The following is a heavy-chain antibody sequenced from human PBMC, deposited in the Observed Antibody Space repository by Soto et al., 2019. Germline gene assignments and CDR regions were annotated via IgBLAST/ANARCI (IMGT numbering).Heavy chain of an antibody. D-gene: IGHD3-22*01. CDR3: ARESITMRGVVARVYAFDI. V-gene: IGHV4-39*02. CDR1: GCSIISSSYY. Sequence: EPLSLTYTVSGCSIISSSYYWGWIRQPPGKGLEWIVIIYYIVSTYYNPSLKSRVTISVDTSKNQFSLKLGSVTAADTAVYYCARESITMRGVVARVYAFDIWGQGTMVTVS. J-gene: IGHJ3*02. CDR2: IYYIVST.